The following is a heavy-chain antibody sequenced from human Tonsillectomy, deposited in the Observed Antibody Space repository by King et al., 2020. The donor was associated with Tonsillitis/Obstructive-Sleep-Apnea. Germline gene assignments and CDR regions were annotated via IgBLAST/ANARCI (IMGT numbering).Heavy chain of an antibody. CDR2: IYYSGST. J-gene: IGHJ2*01. CDR1: GGSVSSSSYY. V-gene: IGHV4-61*01. Sequence: VQLQESGPGLVKPSETLSLTCTVSGGSVSSSSYYWSWIRQPPGKGLEWIGYIYYSGSTNYNPSLKSRVTISVDTSKNQFSLKLSSVTAADTAVYYCAREVIPTAHPYWSFDLWGRGTLVTVSS. CDR3: AREVIPTAHPYWSFDL. D-gene: IGHD2-2*01.